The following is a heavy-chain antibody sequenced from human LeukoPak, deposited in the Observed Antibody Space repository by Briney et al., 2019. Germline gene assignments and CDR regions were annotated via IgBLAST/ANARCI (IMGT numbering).Heavy chain of an antibody. D-gene: IGHD1-1*01. CDR2: ISGSGGST. Sequence: GGSLRLSCAASGFTFSSYAMSWVRQAPGKGLEWVSAISGSGGSTYYADSVKGRFTISRDNSKNTLYLQMNSLRAEDTAVYYCAENGLETGIPYYYYYMDVWGKGTTVTVSS. J-gene: IGHJ6*03. CDR1: GFTFSSYA. CDR3: AENGLETGIPYYYYYMDV. V-gene: IGHV3-23*01.